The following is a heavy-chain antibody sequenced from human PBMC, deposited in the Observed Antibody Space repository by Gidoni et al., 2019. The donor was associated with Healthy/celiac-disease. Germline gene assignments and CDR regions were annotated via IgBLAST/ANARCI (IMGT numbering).Heavy chain of an antibody. V-gene: IGHV1-69*01. CDR1: GGTFSSDA. CDR3: AREKGSSSWYTFDY. D-gene: IGHD6-13*01. CDR2: IIPIFGTA. Sequence: QVQLVQSGAVVKKPGSSAKVSCKASGGTFSSDAISWVRQAPGQGLEWMGGIIPIFGTANYAQKFQGRVTITADESTSTAYMELSSLRSEDTAVYYCAREKGSSSWYTFDYWGQGTLVTVSS. J-gene: IGHJ4*02.